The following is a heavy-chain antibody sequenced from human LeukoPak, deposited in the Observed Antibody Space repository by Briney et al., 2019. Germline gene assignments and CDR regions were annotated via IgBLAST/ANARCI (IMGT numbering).Heavy chain of an antibody. V-gene: IGHV4-30-2*01. J-gene: IGHJ5*01. Sequence: PSETLSLTFTVSGGSISSGGYYWSWIRQPPGKGLEWIGYIYHSGSTYYNPSLKSRVTISVDRSKNQFSLKLSSVTAADTAVYYCARDVWFDSWGQGTLVTVSS. CDR2: IYHSGST. CDR1: GGSISSGGYY. CDR3: ARDVWFDS.